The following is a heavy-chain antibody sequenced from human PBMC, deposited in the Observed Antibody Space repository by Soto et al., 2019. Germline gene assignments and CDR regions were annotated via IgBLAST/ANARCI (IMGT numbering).Heavy chain of an antibody. CDR1: GGSVSSSYYL. Sequence: SETLSLTCTVSGGSVSSSYYLWGWGLHSPGNGLEWIATIYYSGNTYYNPSLMSRLTISVDTSKNHFSLRLNFVTAADTGVYYCARLGGYCRGTSCYGFYGMDVWGQGT. V-gene: IGHV4-39*02. CDR2: IYYSGNT. CDR3: ARLGGYCRGTSCYGFYGMDV. J-gene: IGHJ6*02. D-gene: IGHD2-2*01.